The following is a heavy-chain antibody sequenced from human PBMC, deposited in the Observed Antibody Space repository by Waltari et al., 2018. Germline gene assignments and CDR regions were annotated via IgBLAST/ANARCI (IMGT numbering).Heavy chain of an antibody. CDR2: FNPILGTA. CDR3: AREMTMVVKAGMDV. J-gene: IGHJ6*02. D-gene: IGHD4-17*01. V-gene: IGHV1-69*08. Sequence: QVQLVQSGAEVKKPGSSVKVSCRASGGTFSSYAISWVRQAPGQGLEWMGRFNPILGTANYAQKFQGRVTITADKSTSTAYMERSSLRAEDTAVYYCAREMTMVVKAGMDVWGQGPTVTVSS. CDR1: GGTFSSYA.